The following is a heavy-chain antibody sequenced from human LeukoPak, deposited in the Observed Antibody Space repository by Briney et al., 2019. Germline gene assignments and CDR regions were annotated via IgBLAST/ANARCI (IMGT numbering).Heavy chain of an antibody. V-gene: IGHV3-30*18. CDR1: GFTFSSYG. J-gene: IGHJ4*02. Sequence: PGGSLRLSCAASGFTFSSYGMHWVRQAPGKGLEWEAVISYDGSNKYYADSVKGRFTISRDNSKNTLYLQMNSLRAEDTAVYYCAKEGYYYDSSGLGGFDYWGQGTLVTVSS. CDR2: ISYDGSNK. D-gene: IGHD3-22*01. CDR3: AKEGYYYDSSGLGGFDY.